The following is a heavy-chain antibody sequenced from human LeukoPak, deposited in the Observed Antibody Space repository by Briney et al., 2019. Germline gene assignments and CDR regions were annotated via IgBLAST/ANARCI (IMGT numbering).Heavy chain of an antibody. Sequence: GGSLRLSCAASGFTFSSYWMSGVRQAPGKGVEWVANIKKDGSEKYYVDSVKGRFTISRDNAKNSLYLQMNSLRAEDTAVYYCARLDLKYYYDSSGYDYWGQGTLVTVSS. J-gene: IGHJ4*02. V-gene: IGHV3-7*01. CDR3: ARLDLKYYYDSSGYDY. CDR2: IKKDGSEK. CDR1: GFTFSSYW. D-gene: IGHD3-22*01.